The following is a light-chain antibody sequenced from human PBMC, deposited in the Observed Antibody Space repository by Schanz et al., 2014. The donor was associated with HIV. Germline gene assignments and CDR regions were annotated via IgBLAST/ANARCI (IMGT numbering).Light chain of an antibody. CDR2: GAS. V-gene: IGKV3D-15*01. CDR3: QQYNDWPWT. CDR1: QSVASN. Sequence: EIEMTQSPATLSVSPGERATLSCRASQSVASNLAWYQQKPGQTPRVLIYGASNRATGVPGRFSGSGSGTEFTLTISSLQSEDFAVYYCQQYNDWPWTFGRGTKVEIK. J-gene: IGKJ1*01.